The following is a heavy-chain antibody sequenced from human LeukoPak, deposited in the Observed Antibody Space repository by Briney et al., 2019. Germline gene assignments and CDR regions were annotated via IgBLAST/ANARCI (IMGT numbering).Heavy chain of an antibody. Sequence: VASVTVSCKASGYTFTSYGISWVRQAPGQGLEWMGWISAYNGNTNYARKLQGRVTMTTDTSTSTAYMELRSLRSDDTAVYYCARSPRSAKGYYFDYWGQGTLVTVSS. V-gene: IGHV1-18*01. CDR3: ARSPRSAKGYYFDY. J-gene: IGHJ4*02. CDR1: GYTFTSYG. CDR2: ISAYNGNT. D-gene: IGHD2-2*01.